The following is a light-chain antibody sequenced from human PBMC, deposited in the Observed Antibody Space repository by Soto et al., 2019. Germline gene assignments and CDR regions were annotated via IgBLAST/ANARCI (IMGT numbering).Light chain of an antibody. V-gene: IGLV2-14*01. Sequence: QSALTQPASVSGSPGQTITISCTGTSSDVGGYNYVSWYQQYPGKAPKLMIYAVSNRPSGISNRFSGSKSANTASLTISGLQAEDEGDYYCSSYTSSSTVVFGGGTKVTVL. CDR2: AVS. J-gene: IGLJ2*01. CDR1: SSDVGGYNY. CDR3: SSYTSSSTVV.